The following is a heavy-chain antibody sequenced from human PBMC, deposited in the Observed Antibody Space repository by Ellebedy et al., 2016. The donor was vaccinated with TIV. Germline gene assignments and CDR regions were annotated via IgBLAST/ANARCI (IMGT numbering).Heavy chain of an antibody. D-gene: IGHD4/OR15-4a*01. CDR1: GDSFSSDTSY. CDR3: TRVKLGDRADYRLDY. CDR2: IYYTGDT. V-gene: IGHV4-61*01. J-gene: IGHJ4*02. Sequence: SETLSLXXTDSGDSFSSDTSYWSWIRQSAGKGLEWIGYIYYTGDTYYNPSLKSRVTMSVDTSKNQFSLKVSSVTAADTAVYYCTRVKLGDRADYRLDYWGQGTQVTVSS.